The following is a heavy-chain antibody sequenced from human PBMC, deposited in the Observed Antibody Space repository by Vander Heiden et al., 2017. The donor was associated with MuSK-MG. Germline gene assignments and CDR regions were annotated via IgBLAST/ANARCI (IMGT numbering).Heavy chain of an antibody. CDR3: ATQHMGAMGH. J-gene: IGHJ4*02. V-gene: IGHV3-21*06. D-gene: IGHD3-16*01. CDR1: GITISSYT. Sequence: EVQLVESGGGLVKPGGSLRPSCAASGITISSYTMNWVRQAPGKGLEWVSSVSSSSVYIYYADSVRGRFTISRDNAENSLHLEMNSLRAEDTAVYYCATQHMGAMGHWGQGTLVTVSS. CDR2: VSSSSVYI.